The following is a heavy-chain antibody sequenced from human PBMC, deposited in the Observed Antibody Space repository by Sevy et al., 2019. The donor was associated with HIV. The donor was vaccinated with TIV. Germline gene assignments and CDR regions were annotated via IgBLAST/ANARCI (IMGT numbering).Heavy chain of an antibody. CDR1: GFTFSSYQ. Sequence: GGSLRLSCAASGFTFSSYQMNWVRQAPGKGLEWVANINQDGSEIYYVGSVKGRFTISRDNARNSGYLQMHSLSVEDSGVYYCARAMGVWGQGTTVTVSS. CDR3: ARAMGV. CDR2: INQDGSEI. J-gene: IGHJ6*02. V-gene: IGHV3-7*01.